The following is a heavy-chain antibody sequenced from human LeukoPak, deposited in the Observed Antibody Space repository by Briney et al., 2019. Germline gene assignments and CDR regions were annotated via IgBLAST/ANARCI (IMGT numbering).Heavy chain of an antibody. J-gene: IGHJ5*02. CDR2: INSGSTYT. Sequence: GSLRLPFSASGITFHSYIVDWVRQAPGKGLEWVSSINSGSTYTYYTESVKGRFTVSRDNAKNTLYPQMNSLRAEDTAVYYCAKERNYWFDPWGQGTLVTVSS. V-gene: IGHV3-21*01. CDR1: GITFHSYI. D-gene: IGHD4-11*01. CDR3: AKERNYWFDP.